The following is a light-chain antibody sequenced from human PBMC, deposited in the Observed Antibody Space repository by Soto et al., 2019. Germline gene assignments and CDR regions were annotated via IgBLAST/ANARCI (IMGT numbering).Light chain of an antibody. CDR2: DAS. Sequence: EIVLTQSPATLSLSPLERDTLSCRASQSVSSYLAWYQQKPGQAPRLLIYDASNRATGIPARFSGSGSGTDFTLTVSSLEPEDFALYYCQQRSNRITFGQGTRLEIK. J-gene: IGKJ5*01. CDR3: QQRSNRIT. V-gene: IGKV3-11*01. CDR1: QSVSSY.